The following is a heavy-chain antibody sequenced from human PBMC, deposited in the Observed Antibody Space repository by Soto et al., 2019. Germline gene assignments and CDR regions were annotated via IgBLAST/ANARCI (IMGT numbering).Heavy chain of an antibody. Sequence: SETLSLTCTVSGGSISSYYWSWIRQPPGKGLEWIGYIYYSGSTNYNPSLKSRVTISVGTSKNQFSLKLSSVTAADTAVYYCARGSSYYGSGSYKRGGVLDLWGKGTTVTVSS. CDR1: GGSISSYY. D-gene: IGHD3-10*01. J-gene: IGHJ6*04. CDR2: IYYSGST. V-gene: IGHV4-59*01. CDR3: ARGSSYYGSGSYKRGGVLDL.